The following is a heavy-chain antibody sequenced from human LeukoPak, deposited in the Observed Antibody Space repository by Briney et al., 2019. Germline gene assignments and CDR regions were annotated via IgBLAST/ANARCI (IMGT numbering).Heavy chain of an antibody. CDR3: ARAGFGELFVY. CDR2: IYTSGST. D-gene: IGHD3-10*01. Sequence: SETLSLTCTVSGGSISSGSYYWSWIRQPAGKGLEWIGRIYTSGSTNYNPSLKSRVTISVDTSKNQFSLKLSSVTAADTAVYYCARAGFGELFVYWGQGTLVTVSS. V-gene: IGHV4-61*02. J-gene: IGHJ4*02. CDR1: GGSISSGSYY.